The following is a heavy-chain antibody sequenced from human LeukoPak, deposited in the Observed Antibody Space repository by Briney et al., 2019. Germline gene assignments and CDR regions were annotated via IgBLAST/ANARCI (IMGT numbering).Heavy chain of an antibody. CDR1: GGSISSYY. Sequence: PSETLSLTCTVSGGSISSYYWSWIRQPAGKGLEWIGRIYTSGSTNYNPSLKSRVTMSVDTSKNQFSLKLSSVTAADTAVYYCARDSYDFWSGHARYFDYWGQGTLVTVSS. CDR2: IYTSGST. D-gene: IGHD3-3*01. V-gene: IGHV4-4*07. CDR3: ARDSYDFWSGHARYFDY. J-gene: IGHJ4*02.